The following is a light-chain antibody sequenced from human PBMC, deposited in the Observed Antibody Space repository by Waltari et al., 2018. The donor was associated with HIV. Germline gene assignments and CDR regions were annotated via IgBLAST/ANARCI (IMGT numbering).Light chain of an antibody. Sequence: QSALTQPPSVSGLPGESITISCTGTSNDVGGFTYVSLYQQHPGKSPKLMIYEVSNRPSGVSNRFSGSKSGNTASLTISGLQAEDEADYYCSSYTSSSTPGVFGTGTKVTVL. CDR2: EVS. CDR1: SNDVGGFTY. V-gene: IGLV2-14*01. J-gene: IGLJ1*01. CDR3: SSYTSSSTPGV.